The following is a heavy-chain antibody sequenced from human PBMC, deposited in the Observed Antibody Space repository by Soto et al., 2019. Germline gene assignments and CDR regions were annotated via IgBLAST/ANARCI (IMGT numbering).Heavy chain of an antibody. CDR1: GFTVSSNY. V-gene: IGHV3-66*01. CDR2: IYSGGST. Sequence: PGGSLRLSCAASGFTVSSNYMSWVRQAPGKGLGWVSLIYSGGSTYYADSVKGRFTISRDNSKNTLYLQMNSLRAEDTAVYYCARGGFDYYYYYGMDVWGQGTTVTVSS. J-gene: IGHJ6*02. CDR3: ARGGFDYYYYYGMDV. D-gene: IGHD3-16*01.